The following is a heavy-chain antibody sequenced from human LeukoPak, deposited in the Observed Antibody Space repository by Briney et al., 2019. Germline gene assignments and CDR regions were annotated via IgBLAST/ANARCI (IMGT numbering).Heavy chain of an antibody. J-gene: IGHJ5*02. CDR3: ARDARHRYCSSTSCYRGWLDP. D-gene: IGHD2-2*01. Sequence: SVKVSCKASRGTFSSYAISWVRQAPGQGLEWLGGIIPIFGTANYAQKFQGRVTITADESTSTAYMELSSLRSEDTAVYYCARDARHRYCSSTSCYRGWLDPWGQGTLVTVSS. CDR2: IIPIFGTA. CDR1: RGTFSSYA. V-gene: IGHV1-69*13.